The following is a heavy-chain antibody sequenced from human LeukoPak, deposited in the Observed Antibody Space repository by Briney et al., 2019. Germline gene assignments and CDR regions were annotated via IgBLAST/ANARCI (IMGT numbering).Heavy chain of an antibody. CDR1: GYSFTTYW. D-gene: IGHD3-9*01. CDR2: IYPGDSDT. CDR3: ARHLFSDKSAFDY. J-gene: IGHJ4*02. V-gene: IGHV5-51*01. Sequence: GESLKISCKGSGYSFTTYWIGWVRQLPGKGLEWMGIIYPGDSDTRYSPSFQGQVTISADKSISTAYLQWTSLKASDTAMYFCARHLFSDKSAFDYWGQGTLVTVSS.